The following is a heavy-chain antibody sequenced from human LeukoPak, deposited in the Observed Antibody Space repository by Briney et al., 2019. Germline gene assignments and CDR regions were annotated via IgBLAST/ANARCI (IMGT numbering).Heavy chain of an antibody. CDR2: MNPNSGNT. V-gene: IGHV1-8*01. CDR3: ARGSDDFWSGQNWFDP. Sequence: GASVKVSCKASGYTFTSYDINWVRQATGHGLEWMGWMNPNSGNTGYAQKFQGRVTMTRNTSISTAYMELSSLRSEDTAVYYCARGSDDFWSGQNWFDPWGQGTLVTVSS. J-gene: IGHJ5*02. CDR1: GYTFTSYD. D-gene: IGHD3-3*01.